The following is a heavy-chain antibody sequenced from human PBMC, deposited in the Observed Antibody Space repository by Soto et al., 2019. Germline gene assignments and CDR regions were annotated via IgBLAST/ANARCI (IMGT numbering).Heavy chain of an antibody. Sequence: GQGLEWMGWISAYNGNTNYAQKPQGRVTMTKDTSTSTAYMELRSLRSDDTAVYYCARVLGDFWSGYGMDVWGQGTTVPV. J-gene: IGHJ6*02. CDR3: ARVLGDFWSGYGMDV. V-gene: IGHV1-18*01. CDR2: ISAYNGNT. D-gene: IGHD3-3*01.